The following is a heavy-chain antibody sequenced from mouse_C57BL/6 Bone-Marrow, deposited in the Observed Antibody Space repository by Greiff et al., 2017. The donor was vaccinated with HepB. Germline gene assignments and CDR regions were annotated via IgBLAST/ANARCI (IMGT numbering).Heavy chain of an antibody. V-gene: IGHV14-4*01. J-gene: IGHJ1*03. CDR3: TTITTVVATPHWYFDV. CDR1: GFNIKDDY. D-gene: IGHD1-1*01. Sequence: EVQRVESGAELVRPGASVKLSCTASGFNIKDDYMHWVKQRPEQGLEWIGWIDPENGDTEYASKFQGKATITADTSSNTAYLQLSSLTSEDTAVYYCTTITTVVATPHWYFDVWGTGTTVTVSS. CDR2: IDPENGDT.